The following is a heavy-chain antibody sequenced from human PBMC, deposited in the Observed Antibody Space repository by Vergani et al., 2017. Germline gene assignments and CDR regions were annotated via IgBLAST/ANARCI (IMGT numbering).Heavy chain of an antibody. Sequence: QVQLQQWGAGLLKPSETLSLTCAVYGGSFSGYYWSWIRQPPGKGLEWIGEINHSGSTNYNPSLKSRVTISVDTSKNQFSLKLSSVTAADTAVYYCAKSNRPISHIVVPAAIRYGPPPVDYWGQGTLVTVSS. CDR2: INHSGST. V-gene: IGHV4-34*01. CDR1: GGSFSGYY. J-gene: IGHJ4*02. D-gene: IGHD2-2*02. CDR3: AKSNRPISHIVVPAAIRYGPPPVDY.